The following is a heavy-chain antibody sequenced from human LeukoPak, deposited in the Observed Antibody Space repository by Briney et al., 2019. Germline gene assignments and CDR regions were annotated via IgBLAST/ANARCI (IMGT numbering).Heavy chain of an antibody. Sequence: GGSLRLSCAASGFTFSSYGMNWVRQAPGKGLEWVAVISYDGSNKYYADSVKGRFTISRDNSKDTLYLQMNSLRAEDTAVYYCAKDLGYCSGGSCGGAVGYWGQGTLVTVSS. D-gene: IGHD2-15*01. J-gene: IGHJ4*02. CDR3: AKDLGYCSGGSCGGAVGY. CDR1: GFTFSSYG. CDR2: ISYDGSNK. V-gene: IGHV3-30*18.